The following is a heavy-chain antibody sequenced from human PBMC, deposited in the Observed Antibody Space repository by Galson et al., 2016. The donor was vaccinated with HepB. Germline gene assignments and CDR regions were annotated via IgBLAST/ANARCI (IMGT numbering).Heavy chain of an antibody. D-gene: IGHD3-10*01. CDR1: GESISSGGHY. CDR2: IYHTGAT. V-gene: IGHV4-31*03. Sequence: TLSLTCTVSGESISSGGHYWHWIRQRPGKGLEYIGYIYHTGATHYNPSLKSRLTISVDTSKNQFFLELTSVTAADTAVYYCARDLHGSGNHYYYYNMDVWGKGTTVTVSS. CDR3: ARDLHGSGNHYYYYNMDV. J-gene: IGHJ6*03.